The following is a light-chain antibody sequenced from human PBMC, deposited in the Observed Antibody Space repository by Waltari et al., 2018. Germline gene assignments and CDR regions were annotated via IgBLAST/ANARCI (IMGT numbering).Light chain of an antibody. V-gene: IGLV2-23*01. CDR2: EGS. Sequence: QSALTQPASVSGSPGQSITISCTGTRSDVGSYNLVSWYQHHPGKAPKLMIYEGSRRPSGLSNRFSGSQSGNTASLTISGLRAEDEADYHCCSYAGNNTFVFGTGTKVTVL. CDR1: RSDVGSYNL. CDR3: CSYAGNNTFV. J-gene: IGLJ1*01.